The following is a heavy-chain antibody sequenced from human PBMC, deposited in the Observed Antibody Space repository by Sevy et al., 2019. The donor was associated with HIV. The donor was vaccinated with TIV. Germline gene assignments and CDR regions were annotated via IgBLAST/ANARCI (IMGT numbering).Heavy chain of an antibody. CDR1: GYRLIDVS. J-gene: IGHJ6*02. CDR2: LDPEDGET. Sequence: ASVKVSCKVSGYRLIDVSMHWVRQAPGKGLEWMGHLDPEDGETIYAQNFQGRVTMTEDTSTDTAYMEVSSLRSEDTAVYYCAADRGEDYCSGNSCQRHYYYGLDVWGQGTTVTVSS. CDR3: AADRGEDYCSGNSCQRHYYYGLDV. V-gene: IGHV1-24*01. D-gene: IGHD2-15*01.